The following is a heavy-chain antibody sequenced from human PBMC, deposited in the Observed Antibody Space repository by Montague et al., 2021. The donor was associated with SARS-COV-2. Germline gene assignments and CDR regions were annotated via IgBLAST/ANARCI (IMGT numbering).Heavy chain of an antibody. D-gene: IGHD3-22*01. CDR1: GFTVSSNY. V-gene: IGHV3-66*01. CDR3: ARGYYDSSGYYATVGVH. CDR2: IYSCGST. J-gene: IGHJ4*02. Sequence: SLRLSCAASGFTVSSNYMSWVRQAPGKGLEWVSVIYSCGSTYYADSVKGRFTISRDNSKNTLYLQMNSLRAEDTAVYYCARGYYDSSGYYATVGVHWGQGTLVTVSS.